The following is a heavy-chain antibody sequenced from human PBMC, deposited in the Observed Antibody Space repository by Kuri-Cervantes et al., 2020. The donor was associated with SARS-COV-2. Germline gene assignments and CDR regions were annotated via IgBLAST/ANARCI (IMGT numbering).Heavy chain of an antibody. D-gene: IGHD4-17*01. CDR3: ARDYPVEPELYSSTIQLWPNHMTTVTTGLGY. CDR1: GYTFTGYY. CDR2: MNPNSGNT. J-gene: IGHJ4*02. V-gene: IGHV1-8*03. Sequence: ASVKVSCKASGYTFTGYYMHWVRQAPGQGLEWMGWMNPNSGNTGYAQKFQGRVTITRNTSISTAYMELSSLRSEDTAVYYCARDYPVEPELYSSTIQLWPNHMTTVTTGLGYWGQGTLVTVSS.